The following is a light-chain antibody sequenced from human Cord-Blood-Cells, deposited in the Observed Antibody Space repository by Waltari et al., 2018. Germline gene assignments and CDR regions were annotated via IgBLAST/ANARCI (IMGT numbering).Light chain of an antibody. V-gene: IGLV2-23*01. Sequence: QSALTQPASVSGSLGQSITISCTGTSSDVGSYNLVSWYQQHPGKAPKLMIYEGSKRPSGVSNRFSGSKSGNTASLTISGLQAEDEADYYCCSYAGSSTNWVFGGGTKLTVL. CDR2: EGS. CDR1: SSDVGSYNL. J-gene: IGLJ3*02. CDR3: CSYAGSSTNWV.